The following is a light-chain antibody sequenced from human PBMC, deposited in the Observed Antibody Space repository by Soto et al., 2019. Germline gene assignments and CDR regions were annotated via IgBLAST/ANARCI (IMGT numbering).Light chain of an antibody. Sequence: SVLTQTPSVSGAPGRKITMSCTGSSSNIGAGYDVHWYQQVPGAAPRLLIYADNNRPSGVPDRFSASKSGTSASLAITGLQGEDEANYYCQSYDTSLSGVIFGAGTKVTVL. CDR2: ADN. V-gene: IGLV1-40*01. J-gene: IGLJ2*01. CDR1: SSNIGAGYD. CDR3: QSYDTSLSGVI.